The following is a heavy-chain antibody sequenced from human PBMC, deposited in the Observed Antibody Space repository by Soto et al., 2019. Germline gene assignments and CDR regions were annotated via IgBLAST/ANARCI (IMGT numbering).Heavy chain of an antibody. J-gene: IGHJ6*02. CDR3: AKDRRAARTNNYYYYYGMDV. V-gene: IGHV3-30*18. CDR2: ISYDGSNK. CDR1: GFTFSSYG. Sequence: GGSLRLSCAASGFTFSSYGMHRVRQAPGKGLEWVAVISYDGSNKYYADSVKGRFTISRDNSKNTLYLQMNSLRAEDTAVYYCAKDRRAARTNNYYYYYGMDVWGQGTTVTVSS. D-gene: IGHD6-6*01.